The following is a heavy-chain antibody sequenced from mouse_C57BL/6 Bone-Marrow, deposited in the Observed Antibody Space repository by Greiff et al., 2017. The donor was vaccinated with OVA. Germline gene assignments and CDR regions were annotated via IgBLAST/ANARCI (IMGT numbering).Heavy chain of an antibody. CDR2: IDPENGDT. Sequence: EVKLMESGAELVRPGASVKLSCTASGFNIKDDYMHWVKQRPEQGLEWIGWIDPENGDTEYASKFQGKATITADTSSNTAYLQLSSLTSEDTAVYYCTPNYYGSSYWYFDVWGTGTTVTVSS. V-gene: IGHV14-4*01. CDR3: TPNYYGSSYWYFDV. D-gene: IGHD1-1*01. J-gene: IGHJ1*03. CDR1: GFNIKDDY.